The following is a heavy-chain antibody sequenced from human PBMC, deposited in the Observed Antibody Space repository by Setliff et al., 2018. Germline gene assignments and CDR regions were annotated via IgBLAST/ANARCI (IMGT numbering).Heavy chain of an antibody. D-gene: IGHD3-22*01. V-gene: IGHV3-33*06. J-gene: IGHJ3*02. CDR3: AKASDSSGYYAFDI. CDR1: GFTFSPYG. CDR2: IWYDGSHE. Sequence: GESLKISCAASGFTFSPYGMHWVRQAPGKGLEWVAVIWYDGSHEFYADSVKGRFTISRDNSENTLYLQMNSLRAEDTAVYYCAKASDSSGYYAFDIWGQGTMVTVSS.